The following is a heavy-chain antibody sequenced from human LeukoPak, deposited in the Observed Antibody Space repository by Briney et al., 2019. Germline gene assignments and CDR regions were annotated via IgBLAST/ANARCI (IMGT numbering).Heavy chain of an antibody. CDR3: ARDRSYTSSYYDY. D-gene: IGHD6-13*01. CDR2: INPNSGAT. V-gene: IGHV1-2*02. CDR1: GYTFTGYY. Sequence: GASVKVSCKASGYTFTGYYMHWVRLAPGQGLEWMGWINPNSGATNYAQKFQGRVTMTRDTSSSTAHMDLSRLTSDDTAVYYCARDRSYTSSYYDYWGQGTLVTVSS. J-gene: IGHJ4*02.